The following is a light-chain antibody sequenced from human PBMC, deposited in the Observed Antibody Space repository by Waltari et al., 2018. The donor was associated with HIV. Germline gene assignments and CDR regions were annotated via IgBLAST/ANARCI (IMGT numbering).Light chain of an antibody. CDR2: EVS. CDR1: SSVDGASNY. J-gene: IGLJ2*01. CDR3: SSYTSSSTDVL. V-gene: IGLV2-14*01. Sequence: QSALTQPASVSWSPGQSITISCTGTSSVDGASNYTSWYQQHPGKAPKLMIYEVSNRPSGVSYRFSGAKSGNTASPTISGLQAEDEADYYCSSYTSSSTDVLFGGGTKLTVL.